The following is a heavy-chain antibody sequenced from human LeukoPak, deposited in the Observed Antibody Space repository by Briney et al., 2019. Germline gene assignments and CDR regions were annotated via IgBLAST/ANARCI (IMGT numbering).Heavy chain of an antibody. CDR2: ISGSGGST. V-gene: IGHV3-23*01. J-gene: IGHJ4*02. Sequence: GGSLRLSCAASGFTFSSYAMSWVRQAPGKGLEWVSAISGSGGSTYYADSVKGRFTISRDNSKNTLYLQMNSLRAEDTAVYYCAKGDDFWSGYRDFDYWGQGTLVTVSS. D-gene: IGHD3-3*01. CDR3: AKGDDFWSGYRDFDY. CDR1: GFTFSSYA.